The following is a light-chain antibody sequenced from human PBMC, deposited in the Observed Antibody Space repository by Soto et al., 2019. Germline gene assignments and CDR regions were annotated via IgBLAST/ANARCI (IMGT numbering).Light chain of an antibody. Sequence: EIVMTQSPATLSVSPGERATLSCRASQSVSSNLAWYQQKPGQAPRLLIYGASTRATGIPARFSGRGSGTDVTLTISTLQSADFAVYYCQQYNNWPPWTFGQGTKVEIK. CDR2: GAS. CDR3: QQYNNWPPWT. V-gene: IGKV3-15*01. CDR1: QSVSSN. J-gene: IGKJ1*01.